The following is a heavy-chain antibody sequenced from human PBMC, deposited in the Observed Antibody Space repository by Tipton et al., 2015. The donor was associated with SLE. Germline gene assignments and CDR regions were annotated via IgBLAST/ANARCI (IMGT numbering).Heavy chain of an antibody. CDR1: GFTVSSNY. Sequence: GSLRLSCAASGFTVSSNYMSWVRQAPGKGLEWVSVIYSGGSTYYADSVKGRFTISRDNSKNTLYLQMNSLRAEDTAVYYCARAGRAWNLFDYWGQGTLVTVSS. CDR3: ARAGRAWNLFDY. V-gene: IGHV3-53*05. CDR2: IYSGGST. J-gene: IGHJ4*02. D-gene: IGHD1-1*01.